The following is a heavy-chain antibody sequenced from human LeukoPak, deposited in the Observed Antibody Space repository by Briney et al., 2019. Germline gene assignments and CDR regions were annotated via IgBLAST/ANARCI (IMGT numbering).Heavy chain of an antibody. D-gene: IGHD6-13*01. CDR3: ARIGAGSSRDY. J-gene: IGHJ4*02. V-gene: IGHV3-53*01. CDR1: GFTVSSSY. Sequence: GGSLRLSCAASGFTVSSSYMSWVRQAPGTGLEWVSVIYSGGSTYYADSVKGRFTISRDNAKNSLYLQMNSLRAEDTAVYYCARIGAGSSRDYWGQGTLVTVSS. CDR2: IYSGGST.